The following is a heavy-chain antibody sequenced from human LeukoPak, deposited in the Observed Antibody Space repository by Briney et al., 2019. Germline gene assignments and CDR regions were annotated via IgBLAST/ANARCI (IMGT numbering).Heavy chain of an antibody. CDR3: ARHRRSSGWYGYYFEY. V-gene: IGHV4-34*01. J-gene: IGHJ4*02. CDR2: INHSGST. Sequence: SETLSLTCAVYGGSFSDYYWSWIRQPPGKGLEWIGEINHSGSTNYNPSLKSRVTISVDTSKNQFSLKLNSVTAADTAAYYCARHRRSSGWYGYYFEYWGQGTLVIVSS. CDR1: GGSFSDYY. D-gene: IGHD6-19*01.